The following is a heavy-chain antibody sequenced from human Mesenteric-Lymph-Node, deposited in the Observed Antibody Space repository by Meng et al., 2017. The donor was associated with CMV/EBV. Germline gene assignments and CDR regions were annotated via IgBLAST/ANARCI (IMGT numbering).Heavy chain of an antibody. CDR1: GGSISSSRYY. J-gene: IGHJ4*02. V-gene: IGHV4-39*01. CDR2: IYYSGST. Sequence: SGGSISSSRYYWGWIRQPPGKGLEWIGSIYYSGSTYYNPSLKSRVTISVDTSKNQFSLKLTSVTAADTAVYYCARHQDNDYGDYPDYWGQGTLVTVSS. CDR3: ARHQDNDYGDYPDY. D-gene: IGHD4-17*01.